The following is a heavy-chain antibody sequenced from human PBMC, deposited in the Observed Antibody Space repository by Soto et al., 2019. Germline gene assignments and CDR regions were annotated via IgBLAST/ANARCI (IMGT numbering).Heavy chain of an antibody. V-gene: IGHV4-59*08. CDR3: AGDIRSGSYRFDY. CDR1: GCSISSYY. CDR2: IYDSGST. Sequence: PSETLSLTCTVSGCSISSYYWSWLRRPPGKGLEWIGYIYDSGSTLYNPSLKSRVTISVDRPNNQFSLKLRSVTAADTAIYYCAGDIRSGSYRFDYWGQGTLVTVSS. D-gene: IGHD1-26*01. J-gene: IGHJ4*02.